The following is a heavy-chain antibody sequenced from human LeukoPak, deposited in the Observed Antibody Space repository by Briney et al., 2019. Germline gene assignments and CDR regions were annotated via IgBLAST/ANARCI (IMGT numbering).Heavy chain of an antibody. Sequence: GGSLRLSCAASGFTFSSYWMNWVRQAPGKGLEWVANIQQDGSEKYYVDSVKGRFTISRDNAKNLLYLQMNSLRAEDTAVYYCVRGYSGYAYWGQGTLVTVSS. J-gene: IGHJ4*02. CDR3: VRGYSGYAY. D-gene: IGHD5-12*01. CDR2: IQQDGSEK. CDR1: GFTFSSYW. V-gene: IGHV3-7*03.